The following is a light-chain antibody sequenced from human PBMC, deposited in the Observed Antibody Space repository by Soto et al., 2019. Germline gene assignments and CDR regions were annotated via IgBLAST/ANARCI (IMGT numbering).Light chain of an antibody. V-gene: IGLV1-51*01. CDR2: DDN. Sequence: QSVLTQPPSVTPSPGQNVILSCSGTTCNIGGNSVSWSHQLPGTAPKLLIYDDNKRPSGIPDRFSGPKSGTSATLGITGFQTGDEADYYCGSWDSSLSAYVFGTGTKV. CDR1: TCNIGGNS. J-gene: IGLJ1*01. CDR3: GSWDSSLSAYV.